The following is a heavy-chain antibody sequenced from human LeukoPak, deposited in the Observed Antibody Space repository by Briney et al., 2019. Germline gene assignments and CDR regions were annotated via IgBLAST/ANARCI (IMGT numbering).Heavy chain of an antibody. D-gene: IGHD1-1*01. CDR2: MDYTGET. V-gene: IGHV4-39*01. Sequence: SETLSLTCTVSGASINIRYHYWGWIRQSPGKGLEWIGSMDYTGETYYSPSLQSRVTISVDTPRNQFSLNLHSMTAADTAVYYCVKSGTLLREGFNYWGQGTLVTVSS. CDR3: VKSGTLLREGFNY. CDR1: GASINIRYHY. J-gene: IGHJ4*02.